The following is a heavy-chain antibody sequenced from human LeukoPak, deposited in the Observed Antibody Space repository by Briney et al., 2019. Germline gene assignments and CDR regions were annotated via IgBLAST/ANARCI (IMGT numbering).Heavy chain of an antibody. CDR1: GYTFTGYY. CDR3: AYEGYSSSWYII. V-gene: IGHV1-2*04. D-gene: IGHD6-13*01. J-gene: IGHJ4*02. CDR2: INPNSGGT. Sequence: ASVKVSCKASGYTFTGYYMHWVRQAPGQGLEWMGLINPNSGGTNYAQKFQGWVTMTRDTSISTAYMELSRLRSDDTAVYYCAYEGYSSSWYIIWGQGTLVTVSS.